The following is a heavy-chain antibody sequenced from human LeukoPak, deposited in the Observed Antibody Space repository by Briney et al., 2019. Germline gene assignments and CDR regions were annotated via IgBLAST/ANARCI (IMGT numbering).Heavy chain of an antibody. J-gene: IGHJ4*02. D-gene: IGHD1-26*01. CDR1: GFTFSNYG. Sequence: GGSLRLSCAASGFTFSNYGVHWARQAPGKGLEWVAVIWSGGTDKYYADSVKGRFTVSRDNSKNTLYLQMNSLRAEDTAVYYCGKRLTSWELEYWGQGTLVTVSS. CDR3: GKRLTSWELEY. V-gene: IGHV3-30*02. CDR2: IWSGGTDK.